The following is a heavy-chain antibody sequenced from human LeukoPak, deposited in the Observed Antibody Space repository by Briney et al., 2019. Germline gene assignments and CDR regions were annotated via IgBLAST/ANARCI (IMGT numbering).Heavy chain of an antibody. Sequence: SETLSLTCAVYGGSFSGYYWSWIRQPPGKGLEWIGEINHSGSTNYNPSLKSRLTISLDMSKNQMSLKLSSVTAADTAMYYCARRAGSGSYYYWFDPWGQGTQVTVSS. CDR2: INHSGST. CDR3: ARRAGSGSYYYWFDP. CDR1: GGSFSGYY. V-gene: IGHV4-34*01. J-gene: IGHJ5*02. D-gene: IGHD3-10*01.